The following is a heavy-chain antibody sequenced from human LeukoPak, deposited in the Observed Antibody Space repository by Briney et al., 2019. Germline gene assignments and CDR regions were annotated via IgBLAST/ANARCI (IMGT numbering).Heavy chain of an antibody. CDR1: GFTFSSYG. V-gene: IGHV3-30*03. Sequence: PGGSLRLSCAASGFTFSSYGMHWVRQAAGKGLKWVAVISYDGSNKYYADSVKGRFTISRDNSKNTLYLQMNSLRPEDTAVYFCASGIYCSGGSCYSAFGYWGQGTLVTVSS. D-gene: IGHD2-15*01. J-gene: IGHJ4*02. CDR2: ISYDGSNK. CDR3: ASGIYCSGGSCYSAFGY.